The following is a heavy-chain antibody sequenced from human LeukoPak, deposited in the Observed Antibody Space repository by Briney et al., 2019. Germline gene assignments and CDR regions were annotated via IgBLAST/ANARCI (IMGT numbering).Heavy chain of an antibody. V-gene: IGHV3-23*01. J-gene: IGHJ4*02. CDR3: ASYSSSWYFRDY. CDR1: GFTFSSYA. CDR2: ISGSGGST. Sequence: PGRSLRLSCAASGFTFSSYAMSWVRQAPGKGLEWVSAISGSGGSTYYADSVKGRFTISRDNAKNSLYLQMNSLRAEDTAVYYCASYSSSWYFRDYWGQGTLVTVSS. D-gene: IGHD6-13*01.